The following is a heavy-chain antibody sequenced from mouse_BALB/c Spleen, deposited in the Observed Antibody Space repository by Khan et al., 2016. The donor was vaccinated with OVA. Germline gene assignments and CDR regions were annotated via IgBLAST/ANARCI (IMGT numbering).Heavy chain of an antibody. Sequence: QVQLQQSGAELVRPGASVTLSCKASGYTFTDCEMHWVKQTPVHGQEWIGAIEPETGGTAYNQKLKGKATLTADKSYSTAYMERRSLTSEESAVLACTRRNDYGSPYTMEYWGQGTSVTVSS. CDR1: GYTFTDCE. CDR2: IEPETGGT. V-gene: IGHV1-15*01. D-gene: IGHD2-1*01. J-gene: IGHJ4*01. CDR3: TRRNDYGSPYTMEY.